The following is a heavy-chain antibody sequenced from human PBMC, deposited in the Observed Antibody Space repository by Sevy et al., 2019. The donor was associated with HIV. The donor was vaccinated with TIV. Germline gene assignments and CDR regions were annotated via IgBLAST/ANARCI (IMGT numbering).Heavy chain of an antibody. J-gene: IGHJ4*02. CDR3: SRDAGYDTYGYYPSDY. D-gene: IGHD3-22*01. CDR1: GFTFSTHA. V-gene: IGHV3-30*03. CDR2: ISYDGKNK. Sequence: GESLKISCAASGFTFSTHAMHWVRQAPGKGLEWVAAISYDGKNKYYAGSGKGQFTISRDDSKNTLFLQMKSLTPEDTAVYYCSRDAGYDTYGYYPSDYWGQGTLVTVSS.